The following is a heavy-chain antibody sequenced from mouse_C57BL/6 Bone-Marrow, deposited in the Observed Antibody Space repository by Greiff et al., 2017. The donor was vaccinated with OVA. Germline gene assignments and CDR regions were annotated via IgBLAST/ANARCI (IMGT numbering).Heavy chain of an antibody. CDR2: ISSGGSYT. V-gene: IGHV5-6*02. CDR3: ARRVYYFDY. J-gene: IGHJ2*01. CDR1: GITFSSYG. Sequence: DVMLVESGGDLVKPGGSLKLSCAASGITFSSYGMSWVRQTPDKRLEWVATISSGGSYTYYPDSVKGRFTISRDNAKNTLYLQMSSLKSEDTAMYYCARRVYYFDYWGQGTTLTVSS.